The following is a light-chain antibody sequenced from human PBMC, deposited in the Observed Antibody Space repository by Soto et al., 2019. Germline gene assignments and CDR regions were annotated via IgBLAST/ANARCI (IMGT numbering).Light chain of an antibody. CDR3: QQYNTYST. V-gene: IGKV1-39*01. CDR2: AES. Sequence: DIQMTQSPSSLSASVGDSVTITCRASQSISSYLNWYQQKPGKSPKLLIYAESSLQSGVPSRFSGSGSGTDFTLTISSLQPDDFATYYCQQYNTYSTFGQGTRLDIK. CDR1: QSISSY. J-gene: IGKJ5*01.